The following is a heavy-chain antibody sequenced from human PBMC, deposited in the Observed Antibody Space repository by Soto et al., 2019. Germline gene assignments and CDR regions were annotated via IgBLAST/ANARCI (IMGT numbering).Heavy chain of an antibody. V-gene: IGHV4-34*01. Sequence: QVQLQQWGAGLLKPSETLSLTCAVYGGSFSGYYWTWIRQSPEKGLEWIGEVNHSGPTYYNPSLKTRVTISVHTPKTQFSLKMSSVTAADTAVYYCARGIGYCSSINCYSSRRLRFDSWGQGTLVTVSS. D-gene: IGHD2-2*01. CDR2: VNHSGPT. CDR1: GGSFSGYY. CDR3: ARGIGYCSSINCYSSRRLRFDS. J-gene: IGHJ4*02.